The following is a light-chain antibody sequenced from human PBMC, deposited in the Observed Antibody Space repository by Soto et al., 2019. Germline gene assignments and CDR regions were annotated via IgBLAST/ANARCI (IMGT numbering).Light chain of an antibody. Sequence: QSVLTQPASVSGSPGQSITISCAGTSSDVGGYNSVSWYQQPPDKAPKLMIYQVSNRPSGISNRFSGSKSGNTASPTISGLQAEDEADYYCSSYSSSTTFVFGSGTKVTVL. V-gene: IGLV2-14*01. J-gene: IGLJ1*01. CDR1: SSDVGGYNS. CDR3: SSYSSSTTFV. CDR2: QVS.